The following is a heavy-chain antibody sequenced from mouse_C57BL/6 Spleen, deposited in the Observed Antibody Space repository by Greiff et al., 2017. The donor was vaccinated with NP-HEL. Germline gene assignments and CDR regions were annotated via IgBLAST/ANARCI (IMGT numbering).Heavy chain of an antibody. CDR2: IYPRDGST. D-gene: IGHD1-1*01. CDR3: ARNYGSSYVGFAY. J-gene: IGHJ3*01. V-gene: IGHV1-85*01. Sequence: QVQLKQSGPELVKPGASVKLSCKASGYTFTSYDINWVKQRPGQGLEWIGWIYPRDGSTKYNEKFKGKATLTVDTSSSTAYMELHSLTSEDSAVYFCARNYGSSYVGFAYWGQGTLVTVSA. CDR1: GYTFTSYD.